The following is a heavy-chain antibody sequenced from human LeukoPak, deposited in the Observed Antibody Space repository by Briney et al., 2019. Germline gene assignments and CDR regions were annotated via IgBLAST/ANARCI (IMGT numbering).Heavy chain of an antibody. CDR2: INHSGST. D-gene: IGHD6-13*01. V-gene: IGHV4-34*01. Sequence: PSETLSLTCAVYGGSFSGYYWSWIRQPPGKGLEWIGEINHSGSTNYNPSLKSRVTISVDTSKNQFSLKLSSVTAADTAVYYCARGRQLVRWGQGTLVTVSS. CDR3: ARGRQLVR. J-gene: IGHJ4*02. CDR1: GGSFSGYY.